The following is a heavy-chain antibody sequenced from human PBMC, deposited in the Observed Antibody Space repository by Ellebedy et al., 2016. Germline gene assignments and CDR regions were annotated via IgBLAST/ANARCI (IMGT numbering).Heavy chain of an antibody. J-gene: IGHJ4*02. V-gene: IGHV4-59*02. CDR1: GGSVSTYY. CDR3: ARDVSLYSSSPSFDF. D-gene: IGHD5-18*01. CDR2: VFYGGST. Sequence: SETLSLXXTVSGGSVSTYYWTWIRQAPGRGLEWIGYVFYGGSTKYNPSLRSRVTISLDTSKNQFSLKVTSVAAADTAVYYCARDVSLYSSSPSFDFWGQGILVTVSS.